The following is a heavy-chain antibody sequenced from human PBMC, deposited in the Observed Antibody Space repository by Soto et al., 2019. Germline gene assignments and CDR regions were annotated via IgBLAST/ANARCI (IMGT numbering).Heavy chain of an antibody. J-gene: IGHJ4*02. D-gene: IGHD4-4*01. Sequence: EVQLLGSGGALFQPGGSLRLSCVGSGFTFSPFWMTWVRQAPGKGLEWVANINPDGNVGTYVDSVRGRFTTSRDNAKNSLYLQMNSLRADDTAVYFCAGWGGHDYNYWGQGIMVTVSS. CDR1: GFTFSPFW. CDR2: INPDGNVG. CDR3: AGWGGHDYNY. V-gene: IGHV3-7*03.